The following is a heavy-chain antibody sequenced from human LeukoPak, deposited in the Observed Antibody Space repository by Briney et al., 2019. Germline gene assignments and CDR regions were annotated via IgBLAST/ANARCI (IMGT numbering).Heavy chain of an antibody. D-gene: IGHD2-2*01. V-gene: IGHV3-30-3*01. J-gene: IGHJ6*02. CDR1: GFTFSSYA. CDR2: ISYDGSNK. Sequence: GRSLRLSCAASGFTFSSYAMHWVRQAPGKGLEWVAVISYDGSNKYYADSVKGRFTISRDNSKNTLYLQMNSLRAEDTAVYYCARGDIVVVPDTRQYGSNYYYYGMDVWGQGTTVTVSS. CDR3: ARGDIVVVPDTRQYGSNYYYYGMDV.